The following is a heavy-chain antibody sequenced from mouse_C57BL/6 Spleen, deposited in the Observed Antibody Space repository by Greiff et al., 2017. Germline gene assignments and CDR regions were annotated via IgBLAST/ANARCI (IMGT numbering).Heavy chain of an antibody. J-gene: IGHJ2*01. V-gene: IGHV1-81*01. Sequence: VQLQESGAELARPGASVKLSCKASGYTFTSYGISWVKQRTGQGLEWIGEIYPRSGNTYYNEKFKGKDTLTADKSSSTAYMELRSLTSEDSAVYFCARGGVTTVSHYFDYWGQGTTLTVSS. CDR1: GYTFTSYG. CDR2: IYPRSGNT. CDR3: ARGGVTTVSHYFDY. D-gene: IGHD1-1*01.